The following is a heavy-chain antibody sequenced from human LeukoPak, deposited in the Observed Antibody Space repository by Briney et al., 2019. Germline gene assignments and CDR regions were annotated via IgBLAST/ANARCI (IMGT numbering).Heavy chain of an antibody. CDR1: GFSFKDYW. J-gene: IGHJ4*02. D-gene: IGHD1-26*01. CDR3: AKDREWELLGYFDY. CDR2: ISGSGGST. Sequence: GGSLRLSCAASGFSFKDYWMSWVRQAPGKGLEWVSAISGSGGSTYYADSVKGRFTISRDNSKNTLYLQMNSLRAEDTAVYYCAKDREWELLGYFDYWGQGTLVTVSS. V-gene: IGHV3-23*01.